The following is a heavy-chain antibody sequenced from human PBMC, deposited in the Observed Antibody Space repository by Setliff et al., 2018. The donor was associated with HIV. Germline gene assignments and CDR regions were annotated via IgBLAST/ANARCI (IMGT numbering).Heavy chain of an antibody. V-gene: IGHV4-59*11. D-gene: IGHD2-2*01. CDR1: GGSISSHY. J-gene: IGHJ4*02. Sequence: SETLSLTCTVSGGSISSHYWSWIRQPPGKGLEWIGSIHYSGSTSYNPSLNSRVTMSVDTSRDQFSLKLSSVTAADTAVYYCARTRGRAPVSYYFDNWGQGRLVTVSS. CDR3: ARTRGRAPVSYYFDN. CDR2: IHYSGST.